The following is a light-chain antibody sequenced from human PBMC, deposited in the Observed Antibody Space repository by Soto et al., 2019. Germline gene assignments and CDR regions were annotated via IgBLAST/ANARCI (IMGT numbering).Light chain of an antibody. CDR3: AAWDDSLNGV. V-gene: IGLV1-44*01. Sequence: QSVLTQPPSASGTPGQRVTISCSGSSSNIGSNTVNWYQQLPGTAPKLLIYSNNQRPSGVPDRFSGSKSGTSASLAISGLQSADEADYYCAAWDDSLNGVFGTGTKVTVL. J-gene: IGLJ1*01. CDR1: SSNIGSNT. CDR2: SNN.